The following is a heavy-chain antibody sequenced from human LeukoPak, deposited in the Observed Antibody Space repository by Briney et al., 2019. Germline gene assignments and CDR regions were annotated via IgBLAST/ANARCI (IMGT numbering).Heavy chain of an antibody. Sequence: GASVKVSCKASGYTFTSYGISWVRQAPGQGLEWMGWINPNSGGTNYAQKFQGRFTMTRDTSISTAYMELSRLRSDDTAVYYCARDRTTSVWDWKTLQNYYYYMDVWGKGTTVTISS. CDR3: ARDRTTSVWDWKTLQNYYYYMDV. CDR2: INPNSGGT. J-gene: IGHJ6*03. D-gene: IGHD1-1*01. CDR1: GYTFTSYG. V-gene: IGHV1-2*02.